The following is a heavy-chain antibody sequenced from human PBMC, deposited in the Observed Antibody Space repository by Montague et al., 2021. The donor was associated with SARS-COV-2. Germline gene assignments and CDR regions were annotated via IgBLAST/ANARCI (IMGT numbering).Heavy chain of an antibody. CDR3: AKNFPGQFYFDD. D-gene: IGHD2/OR15-2a*01. J-gene: IGHJ4*02. V-gene: IGHV3-23*01. CDR2: ISSGGNK. Sequence: SRRLSLSASGFTFSTYAMNWVRQAPGKGLEWVSGISSGGNKHHAYSVKGRFTISRDDSRNTLYLQMHSLRAEDTAMYYCAKNFPGQFYFDDWAREPWSPSPQ. CDR1: GFTFSTYA.